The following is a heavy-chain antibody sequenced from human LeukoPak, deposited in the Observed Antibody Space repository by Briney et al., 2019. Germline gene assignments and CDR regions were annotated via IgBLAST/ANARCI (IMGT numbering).Heavy chain of an antibody. CDR3: ARVHWEAGYFDY. D-gene: IGHD1-26*01. V-gene: IGHV3-7*01. Sequence: GGSLRLSCAASGLSFSSYWMSWVRQAPGKGLEWVAHIKQDGGENYYVDSVKGRFTISRDNAKNSLYLQMNSLRAEDTAVYYCARVHWEAGYFDYWGQGTLVTVSS. J-gene: IGHJ4*02. CDR2: IKQDGGEN. CDR1: GLSFSSYW.